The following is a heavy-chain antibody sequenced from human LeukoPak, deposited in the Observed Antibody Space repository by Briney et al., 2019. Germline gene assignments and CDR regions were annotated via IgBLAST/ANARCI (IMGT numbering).Heavy chain of an antibody. Sequence: AGGSLRLSCAASGFTLSTYWMTWVRQAPGKGLEWVANIKQDGSEKYYADSVKGRFTISRDNAKNSLYLQMSSLRAEDTAVYYCARLKGERSLFEYWGQGTLVTVSS. V-gene: IGHV3-7*02. D-gene: IGHD2-21*01. J-gene: IGHJ4*02. CDR2: IKQDGSEK. CDR1: GFTLSTYW. CDR3: ARLKGERSLFEY.